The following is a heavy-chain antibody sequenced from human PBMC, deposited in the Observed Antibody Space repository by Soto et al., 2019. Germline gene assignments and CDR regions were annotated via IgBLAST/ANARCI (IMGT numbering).Heavy chain of an antibody. V-gene: IGHV3-30*03. Sequence: QVQLVESGGGVVQPGRSLRLSCAASGFTFNSYGMHWVRQGPGNGLEWVAFISYDSTKTYYADSVKGRFTISRDNSNNALYVQMNSLTGEDTAVYYCARTRSAWSDFHYSSLDVWGEVTTVTVSS. J-gene: IGHJ6*04. CDR1: GFTFNSYG. CDR3: ARTRSAWSDFHYSSLDV. CDR2: ISYDSTKT. D-gene: IGHD2-15*01.